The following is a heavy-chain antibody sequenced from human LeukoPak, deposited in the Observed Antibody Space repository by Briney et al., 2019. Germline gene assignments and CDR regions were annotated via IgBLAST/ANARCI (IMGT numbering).Heavy chain of an antibody. J-gene: IGHJ4*02. D-gene: IGHD2-2*01. Sequence: SETLSLTCTVSGGSISSSSYYWGWIRQPPGKGLEWIGSIYYSGSTYYNPSLKSRVTISVDTSKNQFSLKLSSVTAADTAVYYCARGVVVVPAAAPGYWGQGTLVTVSS. CDR3: ARGVVVVPAAAPGY. V-gene: IGHV4-39*07. CDR2: IYYSGST. CDR1: GGSISSSSYY.